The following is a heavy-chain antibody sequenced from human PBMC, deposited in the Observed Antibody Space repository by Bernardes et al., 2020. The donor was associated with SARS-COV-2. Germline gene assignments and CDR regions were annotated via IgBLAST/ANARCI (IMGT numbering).Heavy chain of an antibody. Sequence: SVKVSCKASGGTFSSYAISWVRQAPGQGLEWMGGIIPIFGTANYAQKFQGRVTITADESTSTAYMELSSLRSEDTAVYYCARSGWKRGLWFGESRDDNYYYYGMDVWGQGTTVTVSS. CDR2: IIPIFGTA. CDR1: GGTFSSYA. D-gene: IGHD3-10*01. CDR3: ARSGWKRGLWFGESRDDNYYYYGMDV. J-gene: IGHJ6*02. V-gene: IGHV1-69*13.